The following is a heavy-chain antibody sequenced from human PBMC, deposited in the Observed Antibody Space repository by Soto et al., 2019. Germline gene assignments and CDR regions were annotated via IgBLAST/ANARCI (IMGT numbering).Heavy chain of an antibody. CDR3: ARDPAPSDV. Sequence: QVQLVQCGAEVKKPGASVKVSCKASGYASTSYAMHWVRQAPGQRLEWMGWINAGNGNTKYSQKFQGRVTITRDTTASSAYMELSSLRSEDTAVYYCARDPAPSDVWGQGTTVTVSS. CDR2: INAGNGNT. J-gene: IGHJ6*02. CDR1: GYASTSYA. V-gene: IGHV1-3*01.